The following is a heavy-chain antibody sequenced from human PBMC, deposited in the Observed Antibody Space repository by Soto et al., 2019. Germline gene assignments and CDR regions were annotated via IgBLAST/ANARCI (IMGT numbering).Heavy chain of an antibody. D-gene: IGHD4-17*01. V-gene: IGHV3-15*01. J-gene: IGHJ6*02. Sequence: GGSLRLSCAASGFTFSNAWMSWVRQAPGKGLEWVGRIKSKTDGGTTDYAAPVKGRFTISRDDSKNTLYLQMNSLRAEDTAVYYCAKEDTTGYYYYYGMDVWGQGTTVTVSS. CDR3: AKEDTTGYYYYYGMDV. CDR2: IKSKTDGGTT. CDR1: GFTFSNAW.